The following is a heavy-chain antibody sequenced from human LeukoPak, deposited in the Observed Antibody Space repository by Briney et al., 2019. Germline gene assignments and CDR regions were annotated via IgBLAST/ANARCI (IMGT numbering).Heavy chain of an antibody. CDR3: ARERTSGWDAFDF. V-gene: IGHV3-74*03. J-gene: IGHJ4*02. D-gene: IGHD6-19*01. Sequence: GGALRLSCVAPGFTFSSVLMHWGRQAPGEGLGWVSRISSVGSSTTYAGSVKGRFTISRDKAKNTLYLQMNSLRAEDTAVYYCARERTSGWDAFDFWGQGTLVTVSS. CDR2: ISSVGSST. CDR1: GFTFSSVL.